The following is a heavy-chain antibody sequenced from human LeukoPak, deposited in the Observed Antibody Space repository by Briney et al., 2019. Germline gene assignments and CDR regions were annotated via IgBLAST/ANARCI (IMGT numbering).Heavy chain of an antibody. CDR3: ASGGSYSDYYGMDV. J-gene: IGHJ6*02. D-gene: IGHD1-26*01. CDR1: GGTFSSYA. V-gene: IGHV1-69*05. CDR2: IIPIFGTA. Sequence: SVKVSCKASGGTFSSYAISWVRQAPGQGLEWMGGIIPIFGTANYAQKFQGRVTMTRNTSISTAYMELSSLRSEDTAVYYCASGGSYSDYYGMDVWGQGTTVTVSS.